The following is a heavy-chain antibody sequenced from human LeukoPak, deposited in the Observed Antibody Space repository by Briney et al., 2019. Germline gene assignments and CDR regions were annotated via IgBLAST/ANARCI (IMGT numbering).Heavy chain of an antibody. CDR2: MNPNSGNT. J-gene: IGHJ4*02. CDR3: ARGLGSPVGRNY. Sequence: GASVKASCKASGCTFTSYDINWVRQATGQGLEWMGWMNPNSGNTGYAQKFQGRVTMTRNTSISTVYMELSSLRSEDTAVYYCARGLGSPVGRNYWGQGTLVTVSS. D-gene: IGHD1-26*01. V-gene: IGHV1-8*01. CDR1: GCTFTSYD.